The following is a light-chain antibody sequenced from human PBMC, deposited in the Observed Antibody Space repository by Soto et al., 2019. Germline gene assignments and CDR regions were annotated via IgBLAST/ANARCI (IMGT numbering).Light chain of an antibody. CDR2: DVN. CDR1: SSDIGAYNF. V-gene: IGLV2-14*03. CDR3: TSWTTSTNMI. J-gene: IGLJ2*01. Sequence: QSVLTQPASVSGSPGQSITISCTGTSSDIGAYNFVSWYQQHPGKAPKLMLYDVNIRPSGVSNRFSGSKSGNTASLTISGLQAEDEADYYCTSWTTSTNMIFGGGTTLTVL.